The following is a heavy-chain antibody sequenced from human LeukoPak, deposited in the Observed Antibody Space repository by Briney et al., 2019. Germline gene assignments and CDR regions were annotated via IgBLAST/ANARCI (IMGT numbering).Heavy chain of an antibody. CDR3: AKNSFYDFWSGYHFDY. D-gene: IGHD3-3*01. CDR2: ISGSGGST. Sequence: GGSLRLSCAASGFTFSSYAMSWVRQAPGKGLEWVSAISGSGGSTYYADSVKGRFTTSRDNSKNTLYLQMNSLRAEDTAVYCCAKNSFYDFWSGYHFDYWGQGTLVTVSS. V-gene: IGHV3-23*01. CDR1: GFTFSSYA. J-gene: IGHJ4*02.